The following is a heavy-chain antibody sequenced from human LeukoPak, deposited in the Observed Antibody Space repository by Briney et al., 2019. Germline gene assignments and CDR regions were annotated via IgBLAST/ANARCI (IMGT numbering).Heavy chain of an antibody. J-gene: IGHJ5*02. Sequence: SETLSLTCTVSGGSINSYYWSWIRQPAGKGLEWIGRIYTSGNTNYNPSLKSRVTISIDESKNQFSLKLSSVTAADTAVYYCARGSDYYGSGSPNWFDPWGQGTLVTVSS. D-gene: IGHD3-10*01. CDR1: GGSINSYY. CDR2: IYTSGNT. CDR3: ARGSDYYGSGSPNWFDP. V-gene: IGHV4-4*07.